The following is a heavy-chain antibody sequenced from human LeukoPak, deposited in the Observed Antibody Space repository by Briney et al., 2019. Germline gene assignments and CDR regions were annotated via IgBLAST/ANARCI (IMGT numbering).Heavy chain of an antibody. CDR2: IYYSGST. Sequence: SETLSLTCTVSGGSISSYYWSWIRQPPGKGLECIGYIYYSGSTNYNPSLNSRVTISVDTSKNQFFLKLSSVTAADTAVYYCARSSYGSGSDYWGQGTLVAVSS. CDR1: GGSISSYY. D-gene: IGHD3-10*01. V-gene: IGHV4-59*08. CDR3: ARSSYGSGSDY. J-gene: IGHJ4*02.